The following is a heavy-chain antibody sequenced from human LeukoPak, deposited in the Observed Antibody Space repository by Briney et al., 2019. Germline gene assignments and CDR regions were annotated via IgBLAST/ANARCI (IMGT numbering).Heavy chain of an antibody. Sequence: PSETLSLTCTGSAGSISTSSYYWGWIRQPPGKGLEWIGSSYYSGSTYYNPSLKSRVTISVDTSKNQFSLNLSSVTAGDTAVYYCARGPATYGGNLQHFVHWAQGTRVTVPS. CDR1: AGSISTSSYY. J-gene: IGHJ4*02. CDR2: SYYSGST. D-gene: IGHD4-23*01. V-gene: IGHV4-39*07. CDR3: ARGPATYGGNLQHFVH.